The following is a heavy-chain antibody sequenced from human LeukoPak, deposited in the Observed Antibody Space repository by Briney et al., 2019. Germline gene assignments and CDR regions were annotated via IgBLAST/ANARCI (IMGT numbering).Heavy chain of an antibody. CDR1: GYTFTFYG. Sequence: ASVKVSCKASGYTFTFYGISWVRQAPGQGLEWMGWISAYNGNTNYAQKLQGRVTMTTDTSTSTAYMELRSLRSDDTAVYYCARDQYNWNYYYYMDVWGKGTTVTVSS. CDR3: ARDQYNWNYYYYMDV. J-gene: IGHJ6*03. D-gene: IGHD1-20*01. CDR2: ISAYNGNT. V-gene: IGHV1-18*01.